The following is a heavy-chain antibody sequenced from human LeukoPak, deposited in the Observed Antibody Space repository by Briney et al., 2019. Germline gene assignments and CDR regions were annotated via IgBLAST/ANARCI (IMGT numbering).Heavy chain of an antibody. V-gene: IGHV1-2*02. CDR3: ATPPGDFWSGSYYYGMDV. CDR1: GYTFTGYY. J-gene: IGHJ6*02. CDR2: INPNSGGT. D-gene: IGHD3-3*01. Sequence: ASVKVCCKASGYTFTGYYMHWVRQAPGQGLEWMGWINPNSGGTNYAQKFQGRVTMTRDTSISTAYMELSRLRSDDTAVYYCATPPGDFWSGSYYYGMDVWGQGTTVTVSS.